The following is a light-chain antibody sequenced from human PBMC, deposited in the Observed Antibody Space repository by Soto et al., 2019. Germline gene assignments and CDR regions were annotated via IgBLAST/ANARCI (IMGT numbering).Light chain of an antibody. CDR1: GSDIGRYNY. CDR2: EVT. J-gene: IGLJ2*01. V-gene: IGLV2-14*01. CDR3: SSYTSSSTVV. Sequence: QSALTQPASVSGSSGQSITVSCTGTGSDIGRYNYLSWYQQYPGQAPKLVIYEVTHRPSGISSRFSASKSGNTASLTISGLQADDEADYYCSSYTSSSTVVFGGGTKLTVL.